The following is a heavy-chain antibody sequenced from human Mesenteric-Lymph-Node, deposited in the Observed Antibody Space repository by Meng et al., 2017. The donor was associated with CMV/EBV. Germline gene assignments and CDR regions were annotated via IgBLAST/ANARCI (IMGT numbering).Heavy chain of an antibody. V-gene: IGHV4-38-2*02. CDR3: ARVTYTDRNFDY. CDR1: GYSISNGYY. Sequence: SETLSLTCSVSGYSISNGYYWAWIRQPPGKGLEWMGTPYYTGSTYLNPSLKSRVTISVATSKNQFSLHLTSVTAADTAMYYCARVTYTDRNFDYWGQGRLVTVSS. J-gene: IGHJ4*02. CDR2: PYYTGST. D-gene: IGHD1-14*01.